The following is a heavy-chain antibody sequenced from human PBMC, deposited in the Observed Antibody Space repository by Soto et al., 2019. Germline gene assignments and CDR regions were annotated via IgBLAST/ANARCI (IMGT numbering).Heavy chain of an antibody. D-gene: IGHD2-15*01. CDR3: ARDGGYCSGGSCYSVGGGIDY. J-gene: IGHJ4*02. CDR1: GFTFSSYG. V-gene: IGHV3-33*01. Sequence: GGSLRLSCAASGFTFSSYGMHWVRQAPGKGLEWVAVIWYDGSNKYYADSVKGRFTISRDNSKNTLYLQMNSLRAEDTAVYYCARDGGYCSGGSCYSVGGGIDYWGQGTLVTVSS. CDR2: IWYDGSNK.